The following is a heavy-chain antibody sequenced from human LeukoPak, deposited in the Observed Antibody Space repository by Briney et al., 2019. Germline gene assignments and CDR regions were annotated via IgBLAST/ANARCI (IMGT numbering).Heavy chain of an antibody. CDR2: IYYSGGT. D-gene: IGHD2-2*01. J-gene: IGHJ3*02. CDR3: ASQLVVPAAKGPFDI. Sequence: SETLSLTCTVSGGSISSSSYYWGWIRQPPGKGLEWIGSIYYSGGTYYNPSLKSRVTISVDTSKNQFSLKLSSVTAADTAVYYCASQLVVPAAKGPFDIWGQGTMVTVSS. CDR1: GGSISSSSYY. V-gene: IGHV4-39*01.